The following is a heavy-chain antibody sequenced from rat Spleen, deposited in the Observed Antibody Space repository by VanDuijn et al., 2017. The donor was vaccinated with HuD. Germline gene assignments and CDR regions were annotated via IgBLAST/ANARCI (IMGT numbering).Heavy chain of an antibody. J-gene: IGHJ3*01. D-gene: IGHD1-9*01. CDR2: ISYGDSSGHSGT. V-gene: IGHV5-29*01. CDR3: GRHGYNSYCDY. Sequence: EVQLVESGGGLVQPGRSLKLSCAASGFTFSDYGVAWVRQAPTTGLEWVATISYGDSSGHSGTYYRDSVRGRFTISRDNADSTLYLQMDSLRSEDTASYYCGRHGYNSYCDYWGEGALVTVSS. CDR1: GFTFSDYG.